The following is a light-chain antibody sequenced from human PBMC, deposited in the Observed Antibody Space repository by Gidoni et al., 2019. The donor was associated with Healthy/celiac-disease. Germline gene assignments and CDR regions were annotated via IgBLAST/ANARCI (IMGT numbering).Light chain of an antibody. V-gene: IGKV3-11*01. CDR2: DAS. CDR1: QSVSSY. CDR3: QQRSNWPRT. Sequence: EIVLTQSPATLSLSPGARATLSCRASQSVSSYLAWYKQKPGQAPRLLIYDASNSATGIPARFSGSGSGTDFTLTISILEPEDFAVYYGQQRSNWPRTFGQGTKVEIK. J-gene: IGKJ1*01.